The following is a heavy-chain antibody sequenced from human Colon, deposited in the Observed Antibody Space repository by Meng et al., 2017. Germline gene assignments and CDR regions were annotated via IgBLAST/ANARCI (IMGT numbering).Heavy chain of an antibody. J-gene: IGHJ4*02. CDR2: TYYRSKYYN. CDR3: ARDWGDVRGGFDF. D-gene: IGHD3-10*02. V-gene: IGHV6-1*01. CDR1: GDSVSSNSAA. Sequence: QSGPGLGNPPPTPSPTWAISGDSVSSNSAAWNWIRQSPSRGLEWLGRTYYRSKYYNDYALSVKSRITINPDTSKNQFSLQLNSVTPEDTAIYYCARDWGDVRGGFDFWGQGTLVTVSS.